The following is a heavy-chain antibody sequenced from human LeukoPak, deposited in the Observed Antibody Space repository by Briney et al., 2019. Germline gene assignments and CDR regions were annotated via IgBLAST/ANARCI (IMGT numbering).Heavy chain of an antibody. V-gene: IGHV3-20*01. CDR3: TRAGEEVAFDI. Sequence: GGSLRLSCAASGFTFDDYGMSWVRQAPGKGLEWVSGLNWNGGDTAYADSVKGRFTISRDNAKNSLHLQMNSLRAEDTALYHCTRAGEEVAFDIWGQGTMVTVSS. CDR2: LNWNGGDT. J-gene: IGHJ3*02. CDR1: GFTFDDYG. D-gene: IGHD1-14*01.